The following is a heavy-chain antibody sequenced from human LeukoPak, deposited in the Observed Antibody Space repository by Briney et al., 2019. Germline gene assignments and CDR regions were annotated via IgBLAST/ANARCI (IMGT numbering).Heavy chain of an antibody. Sequence: GGSLRLSCAASGFTFDDYGMSWVRQAPGKGLEWVSGINWNGGSTGYADSVKGRFTISRDNAKNSLYLQMNSLRAEDTALYYCARDGRISRDIVVVPAAHWGQGTLVTVPS. V-gene: IGHV3-20*04. CDR1: GFTFDDYG. J-gene: IGHJ4*02. CDR2: INWNGGST. CDR3: ARDGRISRDIVVVPAAH. D-gene: IGHD2-2*01.